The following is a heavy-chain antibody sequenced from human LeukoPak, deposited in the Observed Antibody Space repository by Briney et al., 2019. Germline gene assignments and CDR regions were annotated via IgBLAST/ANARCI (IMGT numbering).Heavy chain of an antibody. J-gene: IGHJ4*02. CDR1: GYTFTGYY. V-gene: IGHV1-2*04. Sequence: ASVKVSCKASGYTFTGYYMHWVRQAPGQGLEWMGWINPNSGGTNYAQKFQGWVTMTRDTSISTAYMELSRLRSDDTAVYYCARGMLVNEWLLDNWGQGTLATVSS. CDR3: ARGMLVNEWLLDN. CDR2: INPNSGGT. D-gene: IGHD3-3*01.